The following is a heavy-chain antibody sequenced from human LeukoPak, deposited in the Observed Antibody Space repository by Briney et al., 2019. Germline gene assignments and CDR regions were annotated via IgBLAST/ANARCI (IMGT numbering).Heavy chain of an antibody. D-gene: IGHD3-22*01. J-gene: IGHJ4*02. V-gene: IGHV3-23*01. Sequence: GGSLRLSCAASGFTFSSYSMNWVRQAPGKGLEWVSAISGSGGNTYYADSVKGRFTISRDNSKNTLYLQMNSLRAEDTAVYYCAKCGSAYSYYFDYWGQGTLVTVSS. CDR2: ISGSGGNT. CDR1: GFTFSSYS. CDR3: AKCGSAYSYYFDY.